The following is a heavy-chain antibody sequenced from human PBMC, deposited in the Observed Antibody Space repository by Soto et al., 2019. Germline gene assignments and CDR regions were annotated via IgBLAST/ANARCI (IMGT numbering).Heavy chain of an antibody. CDR2: ISGTAHAS. Sequence: EVQLLESGGGLVQPGGSLRLSCAASGFDFSNYGMSWVRQAPGKGLEWVSAISGTAHASYYAASVKGRFTISRDNSKNTLYLHMNSLRVEDTAVYFCVIDTPPPFSDWGQGTLVTVSS. D-gene: IGHD3-3*02. CDR3: VIDTPPPFSD. CDR1: GFDFSNYG. J-gene: IGHJ4*02. V-gene: IGHV3-23*01.